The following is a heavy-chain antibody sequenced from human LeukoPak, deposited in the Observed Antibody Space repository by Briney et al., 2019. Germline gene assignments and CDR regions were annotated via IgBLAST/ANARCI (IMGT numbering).Heavy chain of an antibody. J-gene: IGHJ5*02. CDR3: ARASVVRWSGYNVRDNWFDP. Sequence: GGSLRLSCAASGFTFSSYWMTWVRQGPGKGLEWVANIKPDGSLIYYVDSVKGRFTISRDNAKNSLYLQMNSLRAEDTAVYYCARASVVRWSGYNVRDNWFDPWGQGTLVTVSS. CDR2: IKPDGSLI. V-gene: IGHV3-7*01. CDR1: GFTFSSYW. D-gene: IGHD3-3*01.